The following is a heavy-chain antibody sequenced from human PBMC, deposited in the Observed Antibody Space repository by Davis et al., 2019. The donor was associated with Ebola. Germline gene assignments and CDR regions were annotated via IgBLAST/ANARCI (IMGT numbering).Heavy chain of an antibody. V-gene: IGHV1-46*01. D-gene: IGHD3-3*01. J-gene: IGHJ4*02. Sequence: ASVKVSCKASGGVFSRSAITWVRQAPGQGLEWMGRIDPSGGSTYYAQKFKGRVTMTRDTSTRTVYMELSSLRSEDTAVYYCARGSGFWSGYFMAYFDFWGQGALVTVSS. CDR1: GGVFSRSA. CDR2: IDPSGGST. CDR3: ARGSGFWSGYFMAYFDF.